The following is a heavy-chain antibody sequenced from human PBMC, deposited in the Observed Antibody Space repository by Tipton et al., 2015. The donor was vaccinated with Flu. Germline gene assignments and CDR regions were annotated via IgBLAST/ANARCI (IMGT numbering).Heavy chain of an antibody. J-gene: IGHJ4*02. V-gene: IGHV3-NL1*01. CDR1: GFTFSSYG. CDR2: IYTGIRT. CDR3: ARSGYSYGYVDY. Sequence: SLRLSCAASGFTFSSYGMHWVRQAPGKGLEWVSVIYTGIRTYYADSVKGRFTISRDNSKNTLNLQMNSLRAEDTAVYYCARSGYSYGYVDYWGQGALVTVSS. D-gene: IGHD5-18*01.